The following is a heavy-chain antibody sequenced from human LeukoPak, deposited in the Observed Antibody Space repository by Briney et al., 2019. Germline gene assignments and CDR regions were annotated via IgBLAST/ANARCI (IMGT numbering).Heavy chain of an antibody. D-gene: IGHD6-19*01. J-gene: IGHJ4*02. Sequence: GGSLRLSCAASGFTFRSYSMHWVRQAPGRGLEWVADITHDGSDIYYADSVKGRFTISRDNSKNTLYLQMNSLRAEDTAVYYCAKDLTVAGLDYWGQGTLVTVSS. V-gene: IGHV3-30*18. CDR2: ITHDGSDI. CDR1: GFTFRSYS. CDR3: AKDLTVAGLDY.